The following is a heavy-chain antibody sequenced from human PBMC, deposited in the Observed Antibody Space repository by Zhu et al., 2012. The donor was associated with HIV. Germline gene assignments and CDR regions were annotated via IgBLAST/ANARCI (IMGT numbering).Heavy chain of an antibody. CDR3: ARHVQGGXVAGNRFDP. CDR1: GGSISSTSYY. J-gene: IGHJ5*02. D-gene: IGHD6-19*01. Sequence: QVQLQESGPGLVKPSKTLSLTCTVSGGSISSTSYYWGWIRQPPGKGLEWIGSIHYSGSTYDSPSLKSRVTISVDTSKNQFSLKLSSVTAADTAVYYCARHVQGGXVAGNRFDPWGQGILVTVSS. CDR2: IHYSGST. V-gene: IGHV4-39*01.